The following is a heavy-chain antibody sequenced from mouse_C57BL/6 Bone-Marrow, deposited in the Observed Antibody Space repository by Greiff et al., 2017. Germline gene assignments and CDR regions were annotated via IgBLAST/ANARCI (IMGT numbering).Heavy chain of an antibody. J-gene: IGHJ2*01. CDR1: GYTFTSYG. D-gene: IGHD2-10*01. CDR3: ATYYGAY. V-gene: IGHV1-55*01. Sequence: QVQLQQPGAELVKPGASVKMSCKASGYTFTSYGLTWVQQRPGQGLEWIGDISPGSGSNNYNEKFKSKATLTVDTTSSTAYMQLSSLTSEGAAVYCCATYYGAYWGQGTTLTVSS. CDR2: ISPGSGSN.